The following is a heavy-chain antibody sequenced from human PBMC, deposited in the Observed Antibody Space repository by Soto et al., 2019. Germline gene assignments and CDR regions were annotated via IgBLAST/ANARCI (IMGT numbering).Heavy chain of an antibody. D-gene: IGHD6-6*01. CDR2: IIPIFGTA. Sequence: SVKVSCKASGGTFSSYAISWVRQAPGQGLEWMGGIIPIFGTANYAQKFQGRVTITADESTSTAYMELRSLRSEDTAVYYCARAGRRYSSSWAYYYGMDVWGQGTTVTVS. CDR3: ARAGRRYSSSWAYYYGMDV. CDR1: GGTFSSYA. V-gene: IGHV1-69*13. J-gene: IGHJ6*02.